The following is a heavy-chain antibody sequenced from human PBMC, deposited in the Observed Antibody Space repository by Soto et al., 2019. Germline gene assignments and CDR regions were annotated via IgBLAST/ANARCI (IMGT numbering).Heavy chain of an antibody. CDR3: AGYSSGWLPGMDV. Sequence: SETLSLTCTVSGGSISSYYWSWIRQPPGKGLEWIGYIYYSGSTNYNPSLKSRVTISVDTSKNQFSLKLSSVTAADTAVYYCAGYSSGWLPGMDVWGQGTTVTVSS. CDR2: IYYSGST. V-gene: IGHV4-59*01. D-gene: IGHD6-19*01. CDR1: GGSISSYY. J-gene: IGHJ6*02.